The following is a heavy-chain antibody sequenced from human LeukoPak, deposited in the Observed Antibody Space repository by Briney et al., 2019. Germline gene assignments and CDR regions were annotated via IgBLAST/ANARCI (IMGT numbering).Heavy chain of an antibody. CDR3: ARDSVLIAARLNWFDP. D-gene: IGHD6-6*01. CDR1: GGSISSYY. CDR2: IYTSGST. J-gene: IGHJ5*02. V-gene: IGHV4-4*07. Sequence: SETLSLTCTVSGGSISSYYWSWIRQPAGKGLEWIGRIYTSGSTNYNPSLKSRVTMSVDTSKNQFSLKLSSVTAADTAVYYCARDSVLIAARLNWFDPWGQGTLVTVSS.